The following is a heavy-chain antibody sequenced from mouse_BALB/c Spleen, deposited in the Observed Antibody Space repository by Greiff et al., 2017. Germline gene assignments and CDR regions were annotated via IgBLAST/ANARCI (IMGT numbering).Heavy chain of an antibody. CDR2: IYPGNVNT. J-gene: IGHJ2*01. CDR1: GYTFTSYY. CDR3: ARSASIYYYFDY. V-gene: IGHV1S56*01. D-gene: IGHD2-1*01. Sequence: QVQPKQSGPELVKPGASVRISCKASGYTFTSYYIHWVKQRPGQGLEWIGWIYPGNVNTKYNEKFKGKATLTADKSSSTAYMQLSSLTSEDSAVYFCARSASIYYYFDYWGQGTTLTVSS.